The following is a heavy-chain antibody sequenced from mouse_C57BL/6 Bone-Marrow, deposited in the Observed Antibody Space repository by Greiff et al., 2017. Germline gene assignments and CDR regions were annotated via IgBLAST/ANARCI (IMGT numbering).Heavy chain of an antibody. Sequence: VHVKQSGPVLVKPGASVKMSCKASGYTFTDYYMNWVKQSHGKSLEWIGVINPYNGGTSYNQKFKGKATLTVDKSSSTAYMELNSLTSEDSAVYYCASGDYDAYFDYWGQGTTLTVSS. CDR3: ASGDYDAYFDY. V-gene: IGHV1-19*01. CDR1: GYTFTDYY. CDR2: INPYNGGT. D-gene: IGHD2-4*01. J-gene: IGHJ2*01.